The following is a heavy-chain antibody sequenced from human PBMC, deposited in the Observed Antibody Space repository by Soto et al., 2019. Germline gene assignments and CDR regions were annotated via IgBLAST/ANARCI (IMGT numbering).Heavy chain of an antibody. CDR3: ARDQYSSSWTNYYYYYGTDV. V-gene: IGHV3-21*01. Sequence: GGSLRLSCAASGFTFSSYSMNWVRQAPGKGLEWVSSISSSSSYIYYADSVKGRFTISRDNAKNSLYLQMNSLRAEDTAVYYCARDQYSSSWTNYYYYYGTDVWGQGTTVTVSS. CDR2: ISSSSSYI. J-gene: IGHJ6*02. CDR1: GFTFSSYS. D-gene: IGHD6-13*01.